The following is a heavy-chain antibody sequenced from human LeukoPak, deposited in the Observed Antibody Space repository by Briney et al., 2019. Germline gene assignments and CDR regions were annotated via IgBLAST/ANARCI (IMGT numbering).Heavy chain of an antibody. J-gene: IGHJ4*02. V-gene: IGHV3-30*18. Sequence: GGSLRLSCAASGFTFSSYGMHWVRQAPGKGLEWVAVISYDGSNKYYADSVKGRFTISRDNSKNTLYLQMNSLRAEDTAVYYCAKDRSREEKVLHDYGLLDYWGQGTLVTVSS. CDR3: AKDRSREEKVLHDYGLLDY. CDR1: GFTFSSYG. CDR2: ISYDGSNK. D-gene: IGHD4-17*01.